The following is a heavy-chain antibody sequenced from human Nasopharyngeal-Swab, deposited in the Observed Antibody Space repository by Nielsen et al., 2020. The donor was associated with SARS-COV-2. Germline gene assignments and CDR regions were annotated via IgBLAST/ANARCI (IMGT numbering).Heavy chain of an antibody. CDR3: AKGGYGSGSYYPHMDV. CDR2: ISGSGGST. V-gene: IGHV3-23*01. J-gene: IGHJ6*03. Sequence: GGSLRLSCAASRFTFSSYAMSWVRKAPGKGLDWVSAISGSGGSTYYADSVKGRFTISRDNSKNALYLQMNSLRAEDTAVYFCAKGGYGSGSYYPHMDVWGKGTTVTVSS. D-gene: IGHD3-10*01. CDR1: RFTFSSYA.